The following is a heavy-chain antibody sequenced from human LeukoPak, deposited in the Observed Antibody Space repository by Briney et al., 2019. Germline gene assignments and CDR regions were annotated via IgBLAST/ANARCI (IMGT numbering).Heavy chain of an antibody. V-gene: IGHV1-2*02. Sequence: ASVKVSCKASGYTFTGYYMHWVRQAPGQGLEWMGWINSNSGGTNYAQKFQGRVTMTRDTSISTAYMELSRLRSDDTAVYYCASVSWSGYLEGDYYMDXWGKGTTVTVS. J-gene: IGHJ6*03. CDR3: ASVSWSGYLEGDYYMDX. D-gene: IGHD3-3*01. CDR2: INSNSGGT. CDR1: GYTFTGYY.